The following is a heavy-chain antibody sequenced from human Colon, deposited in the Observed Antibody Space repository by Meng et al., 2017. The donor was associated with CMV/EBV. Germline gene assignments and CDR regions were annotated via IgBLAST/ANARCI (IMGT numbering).Heavy chain of an antibody. CDR3: ARDPGLGWSDY. J-gene: IGHJ4*02. V-gene: IGHV3-23*01. D-gene: IGHD2-15*01. CDR1: GITFSSSA. Sequence: GESLKISCEASGITFSSSAMTWVRQAPGKGLEWVSAISGDGDRTYHGDSVKGRFTISRDNSQNTLYLQMNSLRVDDTAVYYCARDPGLGWSDYWGQGTLVTVSS. CDR2: ISGDGDRT.